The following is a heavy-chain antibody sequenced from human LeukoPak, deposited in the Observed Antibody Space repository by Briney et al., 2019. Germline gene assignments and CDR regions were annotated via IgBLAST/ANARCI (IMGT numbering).Heavy chain of an antibody. Sequence: ASVKVSCKASGYTFTSYDINWVRQATGQGLEWMGWMNPNSGNTGYAQKFQGRVTITRNTSISTAYMELSSLRSEDTAVYYCAKVRGFSGIVGAQWWELACDYWGQGTLVTVSS. CDR1: GYTFTSYD. J-gene: IGHJ4*02. CDR3: AKVRGFSGIVGAQWWELACDY. V-gene: IGHV1-8*03. D-gene: IGHD1-26*01. CDR2: MNPNSGNT.